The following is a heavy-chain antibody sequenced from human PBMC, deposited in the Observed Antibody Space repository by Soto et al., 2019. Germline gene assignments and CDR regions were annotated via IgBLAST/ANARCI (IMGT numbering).Heavy chain of an antibody. CDR1: GYSFTIYG. CDR3: GRLRTDSYAMDV. D-gene: IGHD5-18*01. Sequence: GASVKVSCKASGYSFTIYGIGWVRQVPGQGPEWMGWISPYNGRTNYAQSVKGRVVMTTDISTNTVYLELRSMRSDDSAIYYCGRLRTDSYAMDVCGQRTTVTVSS. V-gene: IGHV1-18*01. CDR2: ISPYNGRT. J-gene: IGHJ6*02.